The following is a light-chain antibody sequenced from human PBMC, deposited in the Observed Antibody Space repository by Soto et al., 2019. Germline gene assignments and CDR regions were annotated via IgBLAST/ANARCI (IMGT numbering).Light chain of an antibody. J-gene: IGLJ3*02. V-gene: IGLV1-47*01. Sequence: QSVLTQPPSASGTPGQRVTISCSGSSFNIGSNYVYWYQQLPGTAPKLLIYRNNQRPSGVPDRFSGSKSGTSASLAISGLRSEDEADYYCAAWDDSLSGHWVFGGGTKVTVL. CDR1: SFNIGSNY. CDR2: RNN. CDR3: AAWDDSLSGHWV.